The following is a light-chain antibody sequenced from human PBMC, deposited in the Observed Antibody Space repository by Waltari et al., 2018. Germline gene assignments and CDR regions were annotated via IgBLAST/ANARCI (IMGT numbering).Light chain of an antibody. CDR1: NIGSKS. J-gene: IGLJ2*01. Sequence: SYVLTQPPSVSVAPGQTARITCGGNNIGSKSVHWYQQKPGQAPVLVVYDDSDRPAGVPRRISGSNSGKAATLTISRVEAGDEADYYCQVWDSTSDHVVFGGGTKLTVL. CDR3: QVWDSTSDHVV. CDR2: DDS. V-gene: IGLV3-21*02.